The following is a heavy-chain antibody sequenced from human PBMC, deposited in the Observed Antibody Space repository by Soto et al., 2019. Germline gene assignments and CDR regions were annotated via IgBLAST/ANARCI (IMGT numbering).Heavy chain of an antibody. CDR1: GGTFSSYA. CDR3: ARGFGNYYYNGMDV. CDR2: IIPISGTA. J-gene: IGHJ6*02. D-gene: IGHD3-10*01. Sequence: QVQLVQSGAEVKKPGSSVKVSCRACGGTFSSYAINWVRQAPGQGLDWMRGIIPISGTANDAQKFQGRVTMPADESASTAYMELSSLRSEDTAVYYCARGFGNYYYNGMDVWGQGTTVTVSS. V-gene: IGHV1-69*01.